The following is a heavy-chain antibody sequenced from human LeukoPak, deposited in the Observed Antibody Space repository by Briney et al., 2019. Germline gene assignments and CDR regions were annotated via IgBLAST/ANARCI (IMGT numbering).Heavy chain of an antibody. CDR1: GFTFSSYS. D-gene: IGHD1-7*01. J-gene: IGHJ4*02. V-gene: IGHV3-48*01. CDR2: IGPASSSTI. CDR3: ARDHNWNYDY. Sequence: PGGSLRLSCVTSGFTFSSYSMNWVRQTPGKGLEWASYIGPASSSTISYADSVRGRFTISRDNAKNSLYLQMNSLRAEDTAVYYCARDHNWNYDYWGQGTLVTVSS.